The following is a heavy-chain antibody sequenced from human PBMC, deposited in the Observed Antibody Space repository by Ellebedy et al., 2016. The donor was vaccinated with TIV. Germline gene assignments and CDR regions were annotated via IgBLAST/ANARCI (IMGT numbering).Heavy chain of an antibody. V-gene: IGHV1-2*04. Sequence: ASVKVSCKASGYTFTGYYMHWVRQAPGQGLEWMGWINPNSGGTNYAQKFQGWVTMTRDTSISTAYMELSRLRSDDTAVYYCASYSLYSISSAYYYGMDVWGQGTTVTVSS. CDR3: ASYSLYSISSAYYYGMDV. CDR2: INPNSGGT. J-gene: IGHJ6*02. D-gene: IGHD6-6*01. CDR1: GYTFTGYY.